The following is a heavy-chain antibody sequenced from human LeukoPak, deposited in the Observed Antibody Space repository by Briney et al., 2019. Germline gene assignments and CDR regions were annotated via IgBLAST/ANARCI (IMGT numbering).Heavy chain of an antibody. CDR2: IYPGDSDT. D-gene: IGHD5-24*01. V-gene: IGHV5-51*01. CDR3: ARLIVEMATISLIDY. J-gene: IGHJ4*02. Sequence: GESLKIPCKGSGYSFTSYWIGWVRQMPGKGLEWMGIIYPGDSDTRYSPSFQGQVTISADKSISTAYLQWSSLKASDTAMYYCARLIVEMATISLIDYWGQGTLVTVSS. CDR1: GYSFTSYW.